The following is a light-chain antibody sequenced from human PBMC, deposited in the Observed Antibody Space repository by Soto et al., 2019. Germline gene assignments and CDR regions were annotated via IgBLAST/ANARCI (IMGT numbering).Light chain of an antibody. V-gene: IGLV2-23*01. CDR2: EGS. J-gene: IGLJ1*01. CDR3: CSYAGSRTFYV. Sequence: QSVLTQPASVSGSPGQSITISCTGTSNDFGNYNLVSWYQHHPGKAPKLMIYEGSKRPSGVSNRFSGSKSGNTASLTISGLLAEDEADYYCCSYAGSRTFYVFGGGTKVTVL. CDR1: SNDFGNYNL.